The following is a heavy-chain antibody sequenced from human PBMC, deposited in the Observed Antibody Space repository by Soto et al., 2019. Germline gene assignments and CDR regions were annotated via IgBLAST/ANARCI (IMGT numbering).Heavy chain of an antibody. CDR3: ARDGFYYDSRGYYYDWYFDL. CDR1: GYTSTSYY. J-gene: IGHJ2*01. D-gene: IGHD3-22*01. CDR2: INAGNGNR. Sequence: ASVKVSCKASGYTSTSYYMHWVRQAPGQRLEWMGWINAGNGNRKYSQKFQGRVTISRDTSASTDYMELSSLRSEDTAMYYCARDGFYYDSRGYYYDWYFDLWGRGTLVTVSS. V-gene: IGHV1-3*01.